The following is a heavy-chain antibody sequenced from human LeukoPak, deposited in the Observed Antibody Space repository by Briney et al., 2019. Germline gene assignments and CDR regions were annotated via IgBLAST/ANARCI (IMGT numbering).Heavy chain of an antibody. CDR1: VFTFSGSA. D-gene: IGHD2-15*01. CDR2: IRSKANSYAT. V-gene: IGHV3-73*01. J-gene: IGHJ4*02. Sequence: GGSLKLSCAASVFTFSGSAMHWVRQASGKGLEWVGRIRSKANSYATAYAASVKGRFTISRDDSKNTAYLQMNSLKTEDTAVYYCTTAATLFDYWGQGTLVTVSS. CDR3: TTAATLFDY.